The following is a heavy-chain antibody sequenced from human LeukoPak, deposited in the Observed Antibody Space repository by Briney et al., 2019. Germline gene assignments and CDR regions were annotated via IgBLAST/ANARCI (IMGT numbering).Heavy chain of an antibody. CDR3: ARSSGAFDI. CDR2: ISSNGGDT. D-gene: IGHD6-6*01. Sequence: GGSLRLSCAASGFAFSNYAMSWVRQAPGKGLEWVSAISSNGGDTYHADSVRGRFTISRDQSKNTLYLQMNSLRAEDTAVYYCARSSGAFDIWGQGTMVTVSS. J-gene: IGHJ3*02. CDR1: GFAFSNYA. V-gene: IGHV3-23*01.